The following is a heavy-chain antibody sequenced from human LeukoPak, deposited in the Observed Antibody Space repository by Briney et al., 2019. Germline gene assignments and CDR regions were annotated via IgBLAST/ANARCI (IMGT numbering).Heavy chain of an antibody. V-gene: IGHV4-4*07. CDR1: PGSISNYY. J-gene: IGHJ6*03. D-gene: IGHD5-18*01. Sequence: SETLSLTCTVSPGSISNYYWSWIRQPAGKGLEWIGLIYSSGSTSYNPSLKSRVTMSVDTSKNQFSLKLSSVTAADTAVYYCAGGYIYGTNYYYYYMDVWGKGTTVTISS. CDR3: AGGYIYGTNYYYYYMDV. CDR2: IYSSGST.